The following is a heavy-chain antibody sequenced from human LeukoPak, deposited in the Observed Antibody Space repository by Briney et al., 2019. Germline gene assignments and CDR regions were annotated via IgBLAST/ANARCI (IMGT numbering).Heavy chain of an antibody. D-gene: IGHD3-10*01. V-gene: IGHV3-21*01. Sequence: SGGSLRLSCAASGFTFSYYTMDWARQAPGKGLEWLSSISSSSSYIYYADSVKGRFTISRDNAKNSLYLHMNGLRAEDTAVYYCARDLDGSGTFDYWGQGTLVTVSS. CDR2: ISSSSSYI. CDR1: GFTFSYYT. J-gene: IGHJ4*02. CDR3: ARDLDGSGTFDY.